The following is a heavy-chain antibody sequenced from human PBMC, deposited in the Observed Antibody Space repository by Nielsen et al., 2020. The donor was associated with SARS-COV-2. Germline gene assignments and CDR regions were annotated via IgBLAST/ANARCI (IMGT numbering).Heavy chain of an antibody. CDR1: GFTFSTFS. CDR2: IGTSGGNS. D-gene: IGHD1-1*01. Sequence: GGPLRLSCAASGFTFSTFSMKWVRQAPGKGLEWVSSIGTSGGNSYYSDSVKGRFTISRDISKNTLFLQMNSLRAEDTALYYCTTRTFYLDYWGQGTLVTVSS. J-gene: IGHJ4*02. CDR3: TTRTFYLDY. V-gene: IGHV3-23*01.